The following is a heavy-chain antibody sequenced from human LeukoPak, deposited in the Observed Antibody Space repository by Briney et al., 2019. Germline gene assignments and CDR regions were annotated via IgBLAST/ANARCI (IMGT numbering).Heavy chain of an antibody. D-gene: IGHD3-10*01. CDR3: AKDITLWFGDPNSPPTFDY. CDR2: ISWNSGSI. J-gene: IGHJ4*02. V-gene: IGHV3-9*03. CDR1: GFTFDDYA. Sequence: GRSLRLSCAASGFTFDDYAMHWVRQAPGKGLEWVSGISWNSGSIGYADSVKGRFTISRDNAKNSLHLQMNSLRAEDMALYYCAKDITLWFGDPNSPPTFDYWGQGTLVTVSS.